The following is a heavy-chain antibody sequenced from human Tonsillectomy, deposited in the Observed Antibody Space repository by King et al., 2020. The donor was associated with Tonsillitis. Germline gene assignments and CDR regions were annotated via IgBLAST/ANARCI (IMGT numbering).Heavy chain of an antibody. CDR1: GFTFSSYA. CDR3: AKDRDFWSPHGMDV. D-gene: IGHD3-3*01. CDR2: IIGSGGST. J-gene: IGHJ6*02. Sequence: VQLVESGGGLLQPGGSLRLSCAASGFTFSSYAMSWVRQAPGKGLEWVSGIIGSGGSTYYADSVKGRFAISRDNSKNTLYLRMNSLRAEDTAVYYCAKDRDFWSPHGMDVWGQGATGTVSS. V-gene: IGHV3-23*04.